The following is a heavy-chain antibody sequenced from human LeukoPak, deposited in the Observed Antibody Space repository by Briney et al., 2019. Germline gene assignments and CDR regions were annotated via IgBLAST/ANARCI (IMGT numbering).Heavy chain of an antibody. CDR2: IYYSGST. CDR1: GGSISSYY. Sequence: SETLSLTCTVSGGSISSYYWSWIRQPPGKGLEWIGYIYYSGSTNYNPSLKSRVTISVDTSKNQFSLKLSSVTAADTAVYYCARRYSGYENYHFDYWGQGTLVTVSS. D-gene: IGHD5-12*01. CDR3: ARRYSGYENYHFDY. J-gene: IGHJ4*02. V-gene: IGHV4-59*01.